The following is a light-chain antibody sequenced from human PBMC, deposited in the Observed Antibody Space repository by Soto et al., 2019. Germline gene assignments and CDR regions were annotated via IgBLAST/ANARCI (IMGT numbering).Light chain of an antibody. Sequence: IQMTQSPSSLSASFGDRVSLTCRASQSIGTFLNWYQQKPGEAPNLLIHTSFTLYSGVPSRFSGTGSGTDFTLTISSLQPEDFATYFCQQAFSAEWTFGQGTKVDIK. CDR1: QSIGTF. J-gene: IGKJ1*01. V-gene: IGKV1-39*01. CDR2: TSF. CDR3: QQAFSAEWT.